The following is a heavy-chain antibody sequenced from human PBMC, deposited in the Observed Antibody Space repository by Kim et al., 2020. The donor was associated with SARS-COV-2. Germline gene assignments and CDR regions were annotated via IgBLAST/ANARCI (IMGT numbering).Heavy chain of an antibody. CDR3: TRDLYLLLFDY. D-gene: IGHD3-10*01. CDR1: GFTFSNYW. Sequence: GGSLRLSCAVSGFTFSNYWMHWVRQAPGKGLVWVSRIKYDGSTTIYADSVKGRFTISRDNAKNTLYLQMNSLRVEDTAVYYCTRDLYLLLFDYWGQRPMVSVS. J-gene: IGHJ4*02. CDR2: IKYDGSTT. V-gene: IGHV3-74*01.